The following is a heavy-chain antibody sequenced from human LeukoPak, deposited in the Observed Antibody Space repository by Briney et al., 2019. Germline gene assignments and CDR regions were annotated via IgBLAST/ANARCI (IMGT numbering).Heavy chain of an antibody. D-gene: IGHD6-13*01. CDR2: ISYDGSNK. Sequence: GGCLRLSCAASGFTFSSYGMHWVRQAPGKGLEWVAVISYDGSNKYYADSVKGRFTISRDNSKNTLYLLMNSLRAEDTAVYYCAKKQPYSSSCDYWGQGTLVTVSS. J-gene: IGHJ4*02. CDR3: AKKQPYSSSCDY. V-gene: IGHV3-30*18. CDR1: GFTFSSYG.